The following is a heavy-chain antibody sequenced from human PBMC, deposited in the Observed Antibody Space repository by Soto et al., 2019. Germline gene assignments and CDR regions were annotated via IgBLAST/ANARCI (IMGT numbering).Heavy chain of an antibody. CDR2: ISSSSSYI. D-gene: IGHD1-26*01. CDR1: GFTFSSYS. J-gene: IGHJ6*02. CDR3: ARDRSPGSYLGRRHRTPHGMDV. Sequence: GSLRLSCAASGFTFSSYSMNWVRQAPGKGLEWVSSISSSSSYIYYADSVKGRFTISRDNAKNSLYLQMNSLRAEDTAVYYCARDRSPGSYLGRRHRTPHGMDVWGQGTTVTVSS. V-gene: IGHV3-21*01.